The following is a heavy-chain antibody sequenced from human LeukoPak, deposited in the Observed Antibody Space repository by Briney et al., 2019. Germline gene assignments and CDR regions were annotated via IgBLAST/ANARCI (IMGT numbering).Heavy chain of an antibody. D-gene: IGHD3-10*01. V-gene: IGHV4-30-2*01. CDR3: ATETGVYFEY. CDR2: IYHSGST. J-gene: IGHJ4*02. CDR1: GGSISSGGYY. Sequence: PSETLSLTCTVSGGSISSGGYYWSWTRQPPGKGLEWIGYIYHSGSTYYNPSLKSRVTISVDRSKNQFSLKLSSVTAADTAVYYCATETGVYFEYWGQGTLVTVSS.